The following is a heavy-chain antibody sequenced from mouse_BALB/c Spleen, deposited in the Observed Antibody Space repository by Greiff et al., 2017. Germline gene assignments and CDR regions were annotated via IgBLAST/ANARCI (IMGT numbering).Heavy chain of an antibody. V-gene: IGHV1-7*01. CDR1: GYTFTSYW. Sequence: VQRVESGAELAKPGASVKMSCKASGYTFTSYWMHWVKQRPGQGLEWIGYINPSTGYTEYNQKFKDKATLTADKSSSTAYMQLSSLTSEDSAVYYCARGGNYFDYWGQGTTLTVSS. CDR3: ARGGNYFDY. J-gene: IGHJ2*01. CDR2: INPSTGYT.